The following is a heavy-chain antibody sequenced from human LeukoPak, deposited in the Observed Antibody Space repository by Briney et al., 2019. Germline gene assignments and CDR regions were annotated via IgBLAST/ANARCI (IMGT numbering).Heavy chain of an antibody. CDR3: LRIYCSSTSCHYFDY. J-gene: IGHJ4*02. D-gene: IGHD2-2*01. Sequence: PSGTLSLTCAVSGASISSSNWWSWARQPPGKGLEWIGEIYHAGTTNYNPSLKSRVTTSVDNSRNQFSLKLTSVTAADTAVYFCLRIYCSSTSCHYFDYWGQGTLVTVSS. V-gene: IGHV4-4*02. CDR1: GASISSSNW. CDR2: IYHAGTT.